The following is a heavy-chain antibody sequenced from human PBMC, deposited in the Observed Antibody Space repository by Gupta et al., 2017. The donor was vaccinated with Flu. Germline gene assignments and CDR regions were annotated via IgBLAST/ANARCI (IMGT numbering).Heavy chain of an antibody. Sequence: QVQLQQWGAGLLKPSETLSLTCAVYGGSFSGYYWSWIRQPPGKGLEWIGEINHSGSTNYNPSLKSRVTISVDTSKNQFSLKLSSVTAADTAVYYCARGSAWGIAVAGTALSNWGQGTLVTVSS. D-gene: IGHD6-19*01. CDR3: ARGSAWGIAVAGTALSN. CDR1: GGSFSGYY. V-gene: IGHV4-34*01. J-gene: IGHJ4*02. CDR2: INHSGST.